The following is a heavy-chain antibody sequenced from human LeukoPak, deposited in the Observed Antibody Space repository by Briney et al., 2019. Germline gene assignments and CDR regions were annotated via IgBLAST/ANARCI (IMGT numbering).Heavy chain of an antibody. V-gene: IGHV4-59*11. CDR1: AVSMNNHY. D-gene: IGHD6-13*01. CDR2: IYDSGTT. CDR3: ATRPSESTWSAIFDF. J-gene: IGHJ4*02. Sequence: SETLSLTCTVSAVSMNNHYWSWIRQPPGGGLEWIGYIYDSGTTNYNPSLKSRVTMSVDTSKNQFSLKLNSVTPADTAVYYCATRPSESTWSAIFDFWSRGTLVTVSS.